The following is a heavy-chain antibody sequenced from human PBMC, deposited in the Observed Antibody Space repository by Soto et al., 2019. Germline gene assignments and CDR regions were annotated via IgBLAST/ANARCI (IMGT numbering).Heavy chain of an antibody. CDR3: ARGGSYVGFDS. CDR2: IPDFGRT. D-gene: IGHD1-26*01. J-gene: IGHJ4*02. Sequence: SETLSLTYTDSGRSLRSSSHYCSWIRQPPGKGREWIGYIPDFGRTKYNPSLESRVVISVDTSKNQLSLKVPSVTAADTAIYFCARGGSYVGFDSWGQGARVTVSS. CDR1: GRSLRSSSHY. V-gene: IGHV4-61*01.